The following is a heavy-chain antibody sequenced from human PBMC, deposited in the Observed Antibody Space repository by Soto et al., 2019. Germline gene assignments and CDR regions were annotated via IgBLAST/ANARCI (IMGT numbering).Heavy chain of an antibody. D-gene: IGHD4-4*01. V-gene: IGHV1-46*01. CDR3: ARVVYSNYDQYYGMDV. CDR1: GYTFTSYY. CDR2: INPSGGST. Sequence: ASVKVSCKASGYTFTSYYMHWVRQAPGQGLEWMGIINPSGGSTSYAQKFQGRVTMTRDTSTSTVYMELSSLRSEDTAVYYCARVVYSNYDQYYGMDVWGQGTTVTVSS. J-gene: IGHJ6*02.